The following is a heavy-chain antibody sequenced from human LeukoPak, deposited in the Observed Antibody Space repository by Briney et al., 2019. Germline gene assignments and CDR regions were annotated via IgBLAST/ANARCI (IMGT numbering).Heavy chain of an antibody. Sequence: PGGSLRLSCAASGFTFSSYSINWVRQAPGKGLEWVSSIDSSSSYIYYADSVKGRFTISRDNAKNSLFLQMNSLRVEDTAVYYCARLGITGTMGYGAFDIWGQGTRVTVSS. CDR1: GFTFSSYS. D-gene: IGHD1-7*01. V-gene: IGHV3-21*01. CDR2: IDSSSSYI. J-gene: IGHJ3*02. CDR3: ARLGITGTMGYGAFDI.